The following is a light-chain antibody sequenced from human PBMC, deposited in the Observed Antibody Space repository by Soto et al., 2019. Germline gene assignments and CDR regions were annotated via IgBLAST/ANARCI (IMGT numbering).Light chain of an antibody. Sequence: QSALTQPPSVSGSPGQSVTISCTGTTSDIDNYDSVSWYQQAPGTAPKLIIYDVNNQPSGAPDRFSGSTSGNTASLTISRLQAEDETDYFCSLYTSNGSLIFGPGTKLTVL. J-gene: IGLJ1*01. CDR3: SLYTSNGSLI. CDR1: TSDIDNYDS. CDR2: DVN. V-gene: IGLV2-18*01.